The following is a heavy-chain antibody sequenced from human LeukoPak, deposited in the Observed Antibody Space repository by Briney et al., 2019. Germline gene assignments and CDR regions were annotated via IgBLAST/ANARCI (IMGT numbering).Heavy chain of an antibody. CDR3: ARDCRRGSGDAFDI. Sequence: GRSLRLSCAASGFTFSSYGMHWVRQAPGKGLEWVSYISRSGSTIYYADSVKGRFTISRDNAKNSLYLQMNSLRAEDTAVYYCARDCRRGSGDAFDIWGQGTMVTVSS. CDR2: ISRSGSTI. CDR1: GFTFSSYG. V-gene: IGHV3-48*04. J-gene: IGHJ3*02. D-gene: IGHD3-16*01.